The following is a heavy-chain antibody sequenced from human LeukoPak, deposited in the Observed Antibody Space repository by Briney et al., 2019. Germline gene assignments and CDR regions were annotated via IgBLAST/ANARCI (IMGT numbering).Heavy chain of an antibody. Sequence: GGSLRLSCAVSGFTYNIYAKSCVRQAPGKGLEWVSSLSDSGGGTYYADSVKGRFTISRDNSQNTLYMQMNSLRAEDTAVYYSAKDLAYGGTPPFDYTGQGTLVTVSS. J-gene: IGHJ4*02. CDR2: LSDSGGGT. V-gene: IGHV3-23*01. D-gene: IGHD4-23*01. CDR3: AKDLAYGGTPPFDY. CDR1: GFTYNIYA.